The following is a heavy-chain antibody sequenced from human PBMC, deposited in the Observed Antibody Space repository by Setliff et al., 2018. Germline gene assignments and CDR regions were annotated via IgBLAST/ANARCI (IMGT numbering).Heavy chain of an antibody. D-gene: IGHD3-9*01. CDR2: IYPGDSDT. V-gene: IGHV5-51*01. Sequence: PGESLKISCKGSGYSFTSYWIGWVRQMPGKGLEWMGIIYPGDSDTRYSPSFQGQVTISADKSISTAYLQWSSLKAPDTAMYYCARHLGLKTYYDIFSDAFDIWGQGTMVTVSS. CDR1: GYSFTSYW. CDR3: ARHLGLKTYYDIFSDAFDI. J-gene: IGHJ3*02.